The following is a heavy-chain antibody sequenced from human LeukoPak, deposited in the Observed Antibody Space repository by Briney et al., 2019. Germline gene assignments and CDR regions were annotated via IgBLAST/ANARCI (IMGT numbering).Heavy chain of an antibody. Sequence: ASVKVSCKGSGYTFTSYDINWVRPATGQGLEWTGWINPISGGTKYAQKIPGRVTMTKDTSISTSYRERSRLRSDDTTVDYCAREGQLTPICDYWGQGTLVTVSS. D-gene: IGHD3-10*01. V-gene: IGHV1-2*02. CDR1: GYTFTSYD. CDR2: INPISGGT. CDR3: AREGQLTPICDY. J-gene: IGHJ4*02.